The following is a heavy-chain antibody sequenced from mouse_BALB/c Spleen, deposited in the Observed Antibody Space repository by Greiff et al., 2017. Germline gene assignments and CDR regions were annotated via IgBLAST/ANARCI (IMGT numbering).Heavy chain of an antibody. J-gene: IGHJ1*01. CDR1: GFTFSDYY. CDR3: ARGEIYFDV. CDR2: ISDGGSYT. V-gene: IGHV5-4*02. Sequence: DVKLVESGGGLVKPGGSLKLSCAASGFTFSDYYMYWVRQTPEKRLEWVATISDGGSYTYYPDSVKGRFTISRDNAKNNLYLQMSSLKSEDTAMYYCARGEIYFDVGGAGTTVTVSS.